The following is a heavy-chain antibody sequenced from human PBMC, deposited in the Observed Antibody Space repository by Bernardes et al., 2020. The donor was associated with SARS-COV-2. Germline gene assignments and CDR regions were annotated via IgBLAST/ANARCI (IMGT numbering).Heavy chain of an antibody. V-gene: IGHV3-48*01. D-gene: IGHD3-3*01. CDR2: ISSSSSTI. CDR1: GFTFSSYS. CDR3: ARDTYYDFWSGYLYYYYGMDV. Sequence: GGSLRLSCAASGFTFSSYSMNWVRQAPGKGLEWVSYISSSSSTIYYADSVKGRFTISRDNAKNSLYLQMNSLRAEDTAVYYCARDTYYDFWSGYLYYYYGMDV. J-gene: IGHJ6*01.